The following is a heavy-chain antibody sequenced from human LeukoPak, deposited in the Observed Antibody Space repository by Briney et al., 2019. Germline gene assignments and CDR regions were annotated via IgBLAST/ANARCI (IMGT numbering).Heavy chain of an antibody. CDR1: GGSISSSSYY. V-gene: IGHV4-39*01. CDR3: ARQRISGGSCSVDY. CDR2: IYYSGST. D-gene: IGHD2-15*01. J-gene: IGHJ4*02. Sequence: SETLSLTCTVSGGSISSSSYYWGWLRQPPGKGLEWIGCIYYSGSTYYNPSHKSRVTISVDTSNNQFSLKLSSVTASDTAVYYCARQRISGGSCSVDYWGQGTLVIVSS.